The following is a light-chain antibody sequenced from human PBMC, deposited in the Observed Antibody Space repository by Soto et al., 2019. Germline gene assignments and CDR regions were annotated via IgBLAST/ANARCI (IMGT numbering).Light chain of an antibody. Sequence: DIQMPQSPSPLSASVGDRVTITCRASHSIRNYLNWYQQKACRAPKHLIYAASTLQSGVPSRFSGSGSGTDFTLTISSPQPEDVATYYFQQTYNVPRTFGRGTKVEIK. CDR1: HSIRNY. J-gene: IGKJ1*01. CDR2: AAS. V-gene: IGKV1-39*01. CDR3: QQTYNVPRT.